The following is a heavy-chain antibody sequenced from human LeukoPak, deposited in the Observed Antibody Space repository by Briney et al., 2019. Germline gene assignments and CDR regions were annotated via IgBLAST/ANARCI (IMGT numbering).Heavy chain of an antibody. D-gene: IGHD6-13*01. CDR1: GGSISSGGYY. V-gene: IGHV4-31*03. CDR2: IYYSGST. CDR3: ARVPIAAAGTIFDY. J-gene: IGHJ4*02. Sequence: SETLSLTCTVSGGSISSGGYYWSWIRQHPGKGLEWIGYIYYSGSTYYNPSLKSRVTISVDRSKNQFSLKLSSVTAADTAVYYCARVPIAAAGTIFDYWGQGTLVTVSS.